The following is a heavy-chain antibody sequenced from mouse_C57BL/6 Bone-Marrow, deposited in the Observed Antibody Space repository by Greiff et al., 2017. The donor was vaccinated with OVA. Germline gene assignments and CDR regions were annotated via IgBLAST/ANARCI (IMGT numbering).Heavy chain of an antibody. Sequence: EVQLVESGGGLVQPKGSLKLSCAASGFSFNTYAMNWVRQAPGKGLEWVARIRSKSNNYATYYADSVKDRFTISRDDSESMLYLQMNNLKTEDTAMYYCVRQSDGPYVDYWGQGTTLTVSS. J-gene: IGHJ2*01. CDR3: VRQSDGPYVDY. CDR1: GFSFNTYA. CDR2: IRSKSNNYAT. D-gene: IGHD2-3*01. V-gene: IGHV10-1*01.